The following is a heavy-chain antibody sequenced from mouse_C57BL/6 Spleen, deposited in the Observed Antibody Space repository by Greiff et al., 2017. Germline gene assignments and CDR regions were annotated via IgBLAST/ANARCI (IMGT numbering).Heavy chain of an antibody. D-gene: IGHD2-4*01. J-gene: IGHJ2*01. CDR3: ASYYDYPYYFDY. CDR2: ISYDGSN. V-gene: IGHV3-6*01. Sequence: EVKLQESGPGLVKPSQSLSLTCSVTGYSITSGYYWNWIRQFPGNKLEWMGYISYDGSNNYNPSLKNRISITRDTSKNQFFLKLNSVTTEDTATYYCASYYDYPYYFDYWGQGTTLTVSS. CDR1: GYSITSGYY.